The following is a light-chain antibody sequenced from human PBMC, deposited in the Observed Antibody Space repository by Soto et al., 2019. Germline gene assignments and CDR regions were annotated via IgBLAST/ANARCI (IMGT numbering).Light chain of an antibody. V-gene: IGKV4-1*01. CDR2: WAS. Sequence: DIVMTQSPDSLAVSLGERATINCKSSQSVLHSPNNKNYLAWYQQKSGQPPKLLIYWASTLESMVPDRFSGSGSGTDFTITVSSLQAAAVELYYCQQYYIRPQTFGQG. J-gene: IGKJ1*01. CDR1: QSVLHSPNNKNY. CDR3: QQYYIRPQT.